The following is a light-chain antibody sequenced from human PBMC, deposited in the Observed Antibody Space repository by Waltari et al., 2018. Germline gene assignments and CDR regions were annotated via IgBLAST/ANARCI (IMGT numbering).Light chain of an antibody. Sequence: QLVLTQSPSASASLGASVKLTCTLSSGHSSNVIAWLQQQPEKGPRYLMKVNSDGSHSKGDKIPVRFSGSSSGAEHDLTISSRKSEDEADYYCQTGGHGTWVFGGGTKLTVL. CDR1: SGHSSNV. CDR2: VNSDGSH. CDR3: QTGGHGTWV. J-gene: IGLJ3*02. V-gene: IGLV4-69*01.